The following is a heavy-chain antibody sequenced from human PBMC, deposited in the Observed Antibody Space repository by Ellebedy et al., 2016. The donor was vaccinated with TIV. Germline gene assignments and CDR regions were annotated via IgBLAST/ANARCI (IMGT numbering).Heavy chain of an antibody. CDR3: ARIGTIVLGVIGLGMDV. Sequence: MPSETLSLTCTLPGGSISSSGYYWSWIRQHPGKGLEWIGYIYYRGSTYYTPSLKSRVSISVDSSTNQFSLKLSAVTAADTAVYYCARIGTIVLGVIGLGMDVWGQGTTVTVSS. D-gene: IGHD3-10*01. J-gene: IGHJ6*02. CDR1: GGSISSSGYY. V-gene: IGHV4-31*03. CDR2: IYYRGST.